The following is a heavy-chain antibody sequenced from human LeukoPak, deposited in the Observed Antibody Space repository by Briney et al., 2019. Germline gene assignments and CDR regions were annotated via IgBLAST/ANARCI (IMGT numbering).Heavy chain of an antibody. V-gene: IGHV3-66*02. Sequence: GGSLRLSCAASGFTVSSNYMSWVRQAPGKELEWVSVIYSGGSTYYADSVKGRFTISRDNSKNTLYLQMNSLRAEDTAVYYCARLDSGSLDYWGQGTLVTVSS. CDR1: GFTVSSNY. CDR2: IYSGGST. CDR3: ARLDSGSLDY. J-gene: IGHJ4*02. D-gene: IGHD1-26*01.